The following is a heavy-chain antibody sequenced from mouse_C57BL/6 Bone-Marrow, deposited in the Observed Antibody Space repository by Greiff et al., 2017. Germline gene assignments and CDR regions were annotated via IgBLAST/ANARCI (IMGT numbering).Heavy chain of an antibody. CDR2: INPNNGGT. Sequence: VQLQQSGPELVKPGASVKISCKASGYTFTDYYMNWVKQSHGKSLEWIGDINPNNGGTSYNQKFKGKATLTVDKSSSTAYMEPRSLTSEDSAGYCCGRGGGWVSFAYWGQGTRVTVSA. V-gene: IGHV1-26*01. J-gene: IGHJ3*01. CDR3: GRGGGWVSFAY. CDR1: GYTFTDYY. D-gene: IGHD2-3*01.